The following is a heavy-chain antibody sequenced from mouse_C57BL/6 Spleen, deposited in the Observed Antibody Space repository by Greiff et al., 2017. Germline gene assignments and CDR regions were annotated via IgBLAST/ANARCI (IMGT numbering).Heavy chain of an antibody. CDR2: IDPENGDT. CDR1: GFNIKDDY. CDR3: RGGLRQDYAMDY. Sequence: EVQLQQSGAELVRPGASVKLSCTASGFNIKDDYMHWVKQRPEQGLEWIGWIDPENGDTEYASKFQGKATITADTSSNTDYLQLSSLTSEDTAVYYCRGGLRQDYAMDYWGQGTSVTVSS. J-gene: IGHJ4*01. V-gene: IGHV14-4*01. D-gene: IGHD2-4*01.